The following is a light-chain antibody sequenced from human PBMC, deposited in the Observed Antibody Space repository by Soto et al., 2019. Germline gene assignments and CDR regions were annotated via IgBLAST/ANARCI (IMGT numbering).Light chain of an antibody. V-gene: IGKV3-15*01. CDR3: QQYNTWHPKMA. CDR1: QSVSSD. Sequence: VVTQSPATLSVFPGETATLSCRASQSVSSDLAGYQQRPGQAPRLLIYGASTRATGIPARFRGSGSGTEFRLTSSSLQSEDFATYYCQQYNTWHPKMAFGRGTKVEIK. CDR2: GAS. J-gene: IGKJ1*01.